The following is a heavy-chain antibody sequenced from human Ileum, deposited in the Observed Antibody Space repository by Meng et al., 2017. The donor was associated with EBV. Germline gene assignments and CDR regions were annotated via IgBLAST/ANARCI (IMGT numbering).Heavy chain of an antibody. V-gene: IGHV4-61*03. CDR1: GVAVSSFTSS. CDR2: IHYTRSA. Sequence: QLQELGPAGVESSEPMSLIYVSSGVAVSSFTSSSRRWRRHPGKGVVWLMDIHYTRSANQTPAQRIRVTISLDMAKTHFSLRLRSVTPADTAVYYCSRDRGGYNVIDYWGQGTLVTVSS. CDR3: SRDRGGYNVIDY. J-gene: IGHJ4*02. D-gene: IGHD5-24*01.